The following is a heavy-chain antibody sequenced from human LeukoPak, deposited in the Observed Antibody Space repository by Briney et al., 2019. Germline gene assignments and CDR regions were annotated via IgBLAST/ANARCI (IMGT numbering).Heavy chain of an antibody. CDR3: SGGSRFVDS. CDR2: IKQDESEK. D-gene: IGHD3-10*01. J-gene: IGHJ4*02. V-gene: IGHV3-7*04. Sequence: GSLRLSCAASGFTFIDYWMTWVRQAPGKGLEWVANIKQDESEKYYVDSVKGRFTISRDNAKHSLYLQMSSLRAEDTAVYYCSGGSRFVDSWGQGTLVTVSS. CDR1: GFTFIDYW.